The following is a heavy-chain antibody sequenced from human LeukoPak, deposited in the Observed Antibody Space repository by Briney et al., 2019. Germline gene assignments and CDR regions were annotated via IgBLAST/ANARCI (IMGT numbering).Heavy chain of an antibody. CDR2: IVVGSDNT. J-gene: IGHJ6*02. V-gene: IGHV1-58*01. CDR3: AAGTPMYYSDTSGYYKEYGMDV. D-gene: IGHD3-22*01. Sequence: GASVTVSCTASGFTFTTSAVQWVRQARGQRLEWIGWIVVGSDNTNYAQKFQERVTITRDMSTSTAYMELSSLRSEDTAVYYCAAGTPMYYSDTSGYYKEYGMDVWGQGTTVTVSS. CDR1: GFTFTTSA.